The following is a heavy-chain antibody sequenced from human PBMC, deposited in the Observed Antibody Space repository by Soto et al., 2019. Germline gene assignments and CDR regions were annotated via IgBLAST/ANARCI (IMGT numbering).Heavy chain of an antibody. D-gene: IGHD1-20*01. V-gene: IGHV3-30-3*01. CDR3: ARERDNWNFFDY. CDR2: ISYDGSNK. CDR1: GFTFSSYA. J-gene: IGHJ4*02. Sequence: QVQLVESGGGVVQPGRSLRLSCAASGFTFSSYAMHWVRQAPGKGLEWVAVISYDGSNKYYADSVKGRFTISRDNSKNTLYLQMNSLRAEDTAVYYCARERDNWNFFDYWGQGTLVTVSS.